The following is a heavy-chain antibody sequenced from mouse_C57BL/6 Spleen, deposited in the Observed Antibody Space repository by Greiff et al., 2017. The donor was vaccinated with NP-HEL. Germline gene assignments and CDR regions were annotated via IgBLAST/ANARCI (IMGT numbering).Heavy chain of an antibody. D-gene: IGHD2-1*01. V-gene: IGHV1-54*01. CDR3: ARKGGNPYYFDY. CDR1: GYAFTNYL. CDR2: INPGSGGT. Sequence: VQRVESGAELVRPGTSVKVSCKASGYAFTNYLIEWVKQRPGQGLEWIGVINPGSGGTNYNEKFKGKATLTADKSSSTAYMQLSSLTSEDSAVYFCARKGGNPYYFDYWGQGTTLTVSS. J-gene: IGHJ2*01.